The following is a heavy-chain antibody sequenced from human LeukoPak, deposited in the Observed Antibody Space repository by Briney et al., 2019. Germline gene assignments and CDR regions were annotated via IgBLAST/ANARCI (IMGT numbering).Heavy chain of an antibody. J-gene: IGHJ4*02. CDR3: ASGRYYYDSSGYYSFDY. Sequence: SEALSLTCTVSGGSISSGGYYWSWIRQHPGKGLEWIGYIYYSGSTYYNPSLKSRVTISVDTSKNQFSLKLSSVTAADTAVYYCASGRYYYDSSGYYSFDYWGQGTLVTVSS. CDR1: GGSISSGGYY. V-gene: IGHV4-31*03. CDR2: IYYSGST. D-gene: IGHD3-22*01.